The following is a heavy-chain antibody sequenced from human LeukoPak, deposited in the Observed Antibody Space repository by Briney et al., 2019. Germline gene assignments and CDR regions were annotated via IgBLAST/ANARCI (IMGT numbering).Heavy chain of an antibody. Sequence: GASVKVSCKASGYTFTSYYMHWVRQAPGQGLEWMGIINPSGGSTSYAQKFQGRVTMTRDTSTSTVYMELSSLRSEDTAVYYCARDSPPTYYDSSGYYDYWGQGTLVAVSS. CDR1: GYTFTSYY. CDR2: INPSGGST. J-gene: IGHJ4*02. CDR3: ARDSPPTYYDSSGYYDY. D-gene: IGHD3-22*01. V-gene: IGHV1-46*01.